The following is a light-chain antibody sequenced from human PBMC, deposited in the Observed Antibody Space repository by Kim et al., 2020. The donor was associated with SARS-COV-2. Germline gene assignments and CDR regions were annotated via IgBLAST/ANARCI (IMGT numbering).Light chain of an antibody. J-gene: IGKJ2*01. CDR1: QGISSW. CDR2: AAS. CDR3: QQYNSYQLT. Sequence: SGSVGDRVTITSLASQGISSWFALYKQKPEKAPKSLIYAASSLHSGVPARFSGSGSGTEFTLTLTGLQPGVFATYYCQQYNSYQLTFGQGTRLEI. V-gene: IGKV1D-16*01.